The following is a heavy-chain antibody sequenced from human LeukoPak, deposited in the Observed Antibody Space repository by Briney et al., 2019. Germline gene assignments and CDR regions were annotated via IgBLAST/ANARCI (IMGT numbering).Heavy chain of an antibody. J-gene: IGHJ4*02. CDR2: INSDGSST. CDR1: GFTFSSYW. Sequence: GGSLRLSCAASGFTFSSYWMHWVRQAPGKGLVWVSRINSDGSSTSYADSVKGRFTISRDNATNTLYLQMNSLRAEATAVYYCARSGSSGYYEGYFDYWGQGTLVTVSS. CDR3: ARSGSSGYYEGYFDY. D-gene: IGHD3-22*01. V-gene: IGHV3-74*01.